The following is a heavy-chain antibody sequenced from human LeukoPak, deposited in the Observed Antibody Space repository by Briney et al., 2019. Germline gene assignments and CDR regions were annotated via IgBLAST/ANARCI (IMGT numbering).Heavy chain of an antibody. J-gene: IGHJ4*02. CDR1: GFTFSHAY. CDR2: IKSKTDGGTI. V-gene: IGHV3-15*01. D-gene: IGHD5-24*01. Sequence: PGGSLRLSCAASGFTFSHAYMSWVRQAPGKGLEWIGRIKSKTDGGTIDYATPVKGRFTISRDDSKSTLYLQMNSLKTEDTAVYYCTITDFRGSGWLHIDYWGQGTLVTVSS. CDR3: TITDFRGSGWLHIDY.